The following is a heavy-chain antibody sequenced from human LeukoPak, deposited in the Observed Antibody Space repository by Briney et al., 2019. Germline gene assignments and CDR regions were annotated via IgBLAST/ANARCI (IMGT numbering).Heavy chain of an antibody. CDR3: AKKDGYNTHFDY. CDR2: ISYDGSNK. D-gene: IGHD5-24*01. Sequence: PGGSLRLSCAASGFTFSSYGMHWVRQAPGKGLEWVAVISYDGSNKYYADSVKGRFTISRDNSKNTLYLQMNSLRAEDTAVYYCAKKDGYNTHFDYWGQGTLVTVSS. J-gene: IGHJ4*02. CDR1: GFTFSSYG. V-gene: IGHV3-30*18.